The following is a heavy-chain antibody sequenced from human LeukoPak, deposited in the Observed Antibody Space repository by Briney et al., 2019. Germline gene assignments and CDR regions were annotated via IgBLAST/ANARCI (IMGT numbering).Heavy chain of an antibody. Sequence: SETLSLTCTVSGGSISSGDYYWSWIRQPPGKGLEWIGYIYYSGSTYYNPSLKSRVTISVDTSKNQFSLKLSSVTAADTAVYYCARDRRRVGATQSWGQGTLVTVSS. J-gene: IGHJ5*02. V-gene: IGHV4-30-4*08. CDR1: GGSISSGDYY. CDR2: IYYSGST. D-gene: IGHD1-26*01. CDR3: ARDRRRVGATQS.